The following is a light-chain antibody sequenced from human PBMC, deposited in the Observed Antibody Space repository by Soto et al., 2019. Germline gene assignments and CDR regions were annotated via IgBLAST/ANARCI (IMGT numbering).Light chain of an antibody. V-gene: IGLV2-14*01. J-gene: IGLJ1*01. CDR1: SGVVRTYDW. CDR2: EVT. Sequence: QPALTQSASVSWSPSQSTGISCTGSSGVVRTYDWVSWYVQYPNKATKLIIYEVTQRSSGVSNRFSGSKSGNTDSLAISGLQAEDEADYYCSSHTSVNARGFGTGTKVTVL. CDR3: SSHTSVNARG.